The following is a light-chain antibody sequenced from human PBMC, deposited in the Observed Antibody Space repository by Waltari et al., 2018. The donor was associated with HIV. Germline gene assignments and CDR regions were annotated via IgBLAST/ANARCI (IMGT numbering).Light chain of an antibody. CDR1: SGDVGGYNF. V-gene: IGLV2-14*03. CDR2: NVN. CDR3: SSYTSSGPRYVL. J-gene: IGLJ2*01. Sequence: QSALTQPASVSGSPGPALTISCPGTSGDVGGYNFVSWYQQHPGKAPKLIIYNVNTRPSGVSIRFSGSRSANTAALTISGLQAEDEADYFCSSYTSSGPRYVLFGGGTRLTVL.